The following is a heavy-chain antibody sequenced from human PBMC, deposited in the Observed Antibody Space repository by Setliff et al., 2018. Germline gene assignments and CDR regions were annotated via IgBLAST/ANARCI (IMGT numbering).Heavy chain of an antibody. V-gene: IGHV4-34*01. D-gene: IGHD1-26*01. CDR1: GGSFNSYY. J-gene: IGHJ4*02. CDR2: INQSGST. Sequence: SETLSLTCAVYGGSFNSYYWSWIRQPPGKGLEWIGEINQSGSTNYNPSLKSRVTMSVDTSKNQFSLKLSSVTAADTAVYYCATQPLQWELLGFDYWGQGTLVTVS. CDR3: ATQPLQWELLGFDY.